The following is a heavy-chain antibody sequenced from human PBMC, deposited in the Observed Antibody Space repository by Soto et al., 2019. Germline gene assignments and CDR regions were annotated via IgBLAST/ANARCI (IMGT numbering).Heavy chain of an antibody. Sequence: SETLSLTCTVSGGSISSSSYYWGWIRQPPGKGLEWIGSIYYSGSTYYNPSLKSRVTISVDTSKNQFSLKLSSVTAADTAVYYCARHGPGYYYGSGMINWFDPWGQGTLVTVSS. CDR3: ARHGPGYYYGSGMINWFDP. CDR2: IYYSGST. CDR1: GGSISSSSYY. J-gene: IGHJ5*02. V-gene: IGHV4-39*01. D-gene: IGHD3-10*01.